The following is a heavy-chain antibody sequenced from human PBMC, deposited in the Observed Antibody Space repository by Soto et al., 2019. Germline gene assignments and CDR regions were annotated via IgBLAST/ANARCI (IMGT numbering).Heavy chain of an antibody. V-gene: IGHV1-8*01. Sequence: ASVKVSRKASGYSDTSYDINWVRQATGQGLEWMGWMNPNSGNTGYAQKFQGRVTMTRNTSISTAYMELSSLRSEDTAVYFCARAHDVYPRFLWYWGQGTLVTVSS. J-gene: IGHJ4*02. CDR1: GYSDTSYD. CDR3: ARAHDVYPRFLWY. D-gene: IGHD3-16*01. CDR2: MNPNSGNT.